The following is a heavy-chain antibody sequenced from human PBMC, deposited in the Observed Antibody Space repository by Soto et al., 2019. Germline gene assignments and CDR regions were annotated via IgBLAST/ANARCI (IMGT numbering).Heavy chain of an antibody. D-gene: IGHD2-21*02. CDR1: GGTFSSYA. J-gene: IGHJ4*02. CDR3: ASSWKAYCGGDCYSGDY. CDR2: IIPIFGTA. V-gene: IGHV1-69*01. Sequence: QVQLVQSGAEVKKSGSSVKVSCKASGGTFSSYAISWVRQAPGQGLEWMGGIIPIFGTANYAQKFQGRVTITADESTSTAYMELSSLRSEDTAVYYCASSWKAYCGGDCYSGDYWGQGTLVTVSS.